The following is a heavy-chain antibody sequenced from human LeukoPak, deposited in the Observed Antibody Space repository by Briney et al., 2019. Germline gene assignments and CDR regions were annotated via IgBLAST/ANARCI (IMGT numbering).Heavy chain of an antibody. V-gene: IGHV4-59*01. J-gene: IGHJ4*02. Sequence: SETLSLTCPVSGGFISIYYWSWFRQSPGKRLEWIGYIDYSGNTNYNPSLKSRVTISVDTSKNQFSLKLTSVTAVDTAVYFCARGTRRIQESDWYPVDYWGQGALVTVSS. CDR2: IDYSGNT. CDR3: ARGTRRIQESDWYPVDY. CDR1: GGFISIYY. D-gene: IGHD6-19*01.